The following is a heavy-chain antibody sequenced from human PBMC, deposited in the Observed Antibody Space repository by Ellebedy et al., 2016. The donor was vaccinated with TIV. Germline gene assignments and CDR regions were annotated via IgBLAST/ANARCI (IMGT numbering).Heavy chain of an antibody. Sequence: AASVKVSCKASGYTFMSYSIAWVRQAPGQGLEWMGWVGGYNGNTNYAQKVQGRVTMTTDTSTNTAYRELRSLTSDDTAVYFCARTSRYAYSSSCDYWGQGTLVTVSS. D-gene: IGHD6-13*01. CDR2: VGGYNGNT. J-gene: IGHJ4*02. CDR3: ARTSRYAYSSSCDY. CDR1: GYTFMSYS. V-gene: IGHV1-18*01.